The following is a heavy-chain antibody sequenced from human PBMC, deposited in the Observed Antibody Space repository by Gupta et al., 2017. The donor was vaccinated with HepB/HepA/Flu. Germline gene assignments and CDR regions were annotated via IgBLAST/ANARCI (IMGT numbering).Heavy chain of an antibody. Sequence: EVQLVESGGGLVKPGRSLRLSCTTSGFTFGDFAMSWFRQAPGKGLEWVGFIRSEAYVGTTEYAASVRGRFIISRDDSRGIEYLQMNSLKKEDTALYYCSRGGRDYGDYCFDAWGQGTLVTVS. D-gene: IGHD4-17*01. CDR3: SRGGRDYGDYCFDA. V-gene: IGHV3-49*05. CDR1: GFTFGDFA. CDR2: IRSEAYVGTT. J-gene: IGHJ5*02.